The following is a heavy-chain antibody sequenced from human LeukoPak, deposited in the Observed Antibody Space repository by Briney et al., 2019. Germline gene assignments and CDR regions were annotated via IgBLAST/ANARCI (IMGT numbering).Heavy chain of an antibody. CDR1: GFTFSSYS. CDR2: IKQDGSEK. V-gene: IGHV3-7*01. CDR3: ARDLGVDY. J-gene: IGHJ4*02. Sequence: GGSLRLSCAASGFTFSSYSMNWVRQAPGKGLEWVANIKQDGSEKYYVDSVKGRFTISRDNAKNSLYLQMNSLRAEDTAVYYCARDLGVDYWGQGTLVTVSS.